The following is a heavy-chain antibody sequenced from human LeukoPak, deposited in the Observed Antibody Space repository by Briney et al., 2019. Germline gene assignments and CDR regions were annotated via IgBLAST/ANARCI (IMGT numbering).Heavy chain of an antibody. V-gene: IGHV4-34*01. D-gene: IGHD2-2*01. CDR1: GGSFSGYY. J-gene: IGHJ5*02. Sequence: PSETLSLTCAVYGGSFSGYYWSWIRQPPGKGLEWIGEINHSGSTNYNPSLKSRVTISVDTSKNQFSLKLSSVTAADTAVYYCARVRRRYCSSTSCYGNWFDPWGQGTLVTVSS. CDR3: ARVRRRYCSSTSCYGNWFDP. CDR2: INHSGST.